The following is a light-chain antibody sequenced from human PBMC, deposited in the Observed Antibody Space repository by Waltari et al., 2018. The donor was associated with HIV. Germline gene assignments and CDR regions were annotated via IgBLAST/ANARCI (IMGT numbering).Light chain of an antibody. CDR2: GAS. CDR1: QSVNSN. J-gene: IGKJ1*01. V-gene: IGKV3-15*01. Sequence: IVMTQSPATLSVSAGERVTLSCRASQSVNSNLAWYQQKPGQAPRLLIYGASTRAAGIPARFSGSGSGTESTLTISSLQSEDFAVYYCQRYNNWPPAWTFGQGTKVEIK. CDR3: QRYNNWPPAWT.